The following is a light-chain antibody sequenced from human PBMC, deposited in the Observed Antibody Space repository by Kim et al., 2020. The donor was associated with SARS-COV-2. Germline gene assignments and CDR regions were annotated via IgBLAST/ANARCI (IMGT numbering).Light chain of an antibody. CDR3: NSRDSSGNHLVV. Sequence: SSELTQDPAVSVALGQTVSITCQGDSLRSYYASWYQQKPGQAPVLVIYGKNNRPSGIPDRFSGSSSGNTASLTITGAQAEDEADYYCNSRDSSGNHLVVFGTGTKVTVL. CDR1: SLRSYY. CDR2: GKN. V-gene: IGLV3-19*01. J-gene: IGLJ1*01.